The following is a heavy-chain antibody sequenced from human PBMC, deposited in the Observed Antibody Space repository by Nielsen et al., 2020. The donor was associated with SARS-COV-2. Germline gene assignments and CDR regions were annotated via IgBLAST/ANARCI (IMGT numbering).Heavy chain of an antibody. Sequence: SETLSLTCTVSGGSISSSSYYWGWIRQPPGKGLEWIGSIYYSGSTYYNPSLKSRVTISVDTSKNQFSLKLSSVTAADTAVYYCAALKGVGEFDPWGQGTLVTVSS. CDR1: GGSISSSSYY. D-gene: IGHD1-26*01. J-gene: IGHJ5*02. CDR2: IYYSGST. CDR3: AALKGVGEFDP. V-gene: IGHV4-39*07.